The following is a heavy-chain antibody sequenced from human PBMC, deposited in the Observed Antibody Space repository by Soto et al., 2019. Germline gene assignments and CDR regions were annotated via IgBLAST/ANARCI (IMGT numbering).Heavy chain of an antibody. J-gene: IGHJ4*02. D-gene: IGHD3-22*01. CDR2: ISYDGSNK. V-gene: IGHV3-30-3*01. Sequence: GGSLRLSCAASGFTFSSYAMHWVRQAPGKGLEWVAVISYDGSNKYYADSVKGRFTISRDNSKNTLYLQMNSLRAEDTAVYYCARDLYDSSGYPFWGQGTLVTVSS. CDR3: ARDLYDSSGYPF. CDR1: GFTFSSYA.